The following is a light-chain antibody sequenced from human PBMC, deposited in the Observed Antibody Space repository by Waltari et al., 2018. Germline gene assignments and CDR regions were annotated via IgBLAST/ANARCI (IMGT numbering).Light chain of an antibody. CDR3: SSYSSMSRLIL. CDR2: DVN. J-gene: IGLJ3*02. CDR1: SSDVDGPGS. V-gene: IGLV2-14*03. Sequence: QSALSQPDSVSRSPGQPITIPSPGASSDVDGPGSHHWYQQHPGEATELIIRDVNNRPSGVSNRFAGSKSGNTASLTISGLQAEDEADYYCSSYSSMSRLILFGGGTKVTVL.